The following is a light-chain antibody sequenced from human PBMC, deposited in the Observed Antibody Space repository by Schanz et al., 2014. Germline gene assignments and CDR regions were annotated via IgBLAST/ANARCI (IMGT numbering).Light chain of an antibody. CDR3: ASWDDSLNARV. CDR1: TSNIGSNY. Sequence: QLVLTQPPSASGTPGQRVTISCSGSTSNIGSNYVYWYQQLPGTAPKLLIYSDNQRPSGVPDRFSGSKSGTSASLAISGLQSEDEADYYCASWDDSLNARVFGGGTKLTVL. CDR2: SDN. V-gene: IGLV1-44*01. J-gene: IGLJ3*02.